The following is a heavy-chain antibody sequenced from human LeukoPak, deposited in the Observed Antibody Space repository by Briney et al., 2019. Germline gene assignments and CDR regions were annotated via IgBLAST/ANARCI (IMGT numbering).Heavy chain of an antibody. D-gene: IGHD3-10*01. CDR2: IYTSGST. CDR1: GGSISSYY. Sequence: SETLSLTCTVSGGSISSYYWSWIRQPAGKGLEWIGRIYTSGSTNYNPSLKSRVTMSVDTSKNQFSLKLSSVTAADTAVYYCARRFGRMVRGVIIYYFDYWGQGTLVTVSS. V-gene: IGHV4-4*07. CDR3: ARRFGRMVRGVIIYYFDY. J-gene: IGHJ4*02.